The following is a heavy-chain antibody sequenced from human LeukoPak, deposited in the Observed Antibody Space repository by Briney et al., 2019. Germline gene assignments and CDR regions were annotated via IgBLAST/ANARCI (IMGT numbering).Heavy chain of an antibody. D-gene: IGHD3-22*01. CDR1: GGSISSYY. Sequence: SETLSLTCTVSGGSISSYYWSWIRQPAGKGLEWIGRIYTSGSTNYNPSLESRVTMSVDTSKNQFSLKLSSVTAADTAVYYCARDLFVNYYDSSGGLDYWGQGTLVTVSS. J-gene: IGHJ4*02. CDR2: IYTSGST. V-gene: IGHV4-4*07. CDR3: ARDLFVNYYDSSGGLDY.